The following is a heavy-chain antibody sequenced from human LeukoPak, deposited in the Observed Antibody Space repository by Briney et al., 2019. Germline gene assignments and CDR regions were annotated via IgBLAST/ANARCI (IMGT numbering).Heavy chain of an antibody. J-gene: IGHJ5*02. Sequence: SETLSLTCIVSGGSISSISSNNYHWGWIRQPPGKGLEWIGSIYYSGSTYYNPSLKSRVTISVDTSKNQFSLKLSSVTAADTAVYHCARGRGVWVYGDYSRNWFDPWGQGTLVTVSS. CDR1: GGSISSISSNNYH. CDR3: ARGRGVWVYGDYSRNWFDP. V-gene: IGHV4-39*01. CDR2: IYYSGST. D-gene: IGHD4-17*01.